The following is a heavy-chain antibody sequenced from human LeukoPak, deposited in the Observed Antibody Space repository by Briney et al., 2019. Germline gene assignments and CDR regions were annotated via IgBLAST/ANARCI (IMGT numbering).Heavy chain of an antibody. Sequence: ASVKVSCKTSGYSFTAFYIHCVRQAPGQGLEWMGWIHPRGGDTTYAHKFQGRVTMTRDPSPSTAYLDLRSLRSDDTAVYYCARDGDYGTGSYYRGCIDSWGQGTPVTVSP. J-gene: IGHJ4*02. V-gene: IGHV1-2*02. CDR2: IHPRGGDT. CDR1: GYSFTAFY. D-gene: IGHD3-10*01. CDR3: ARDGDYGTGSYYRGCIDS.